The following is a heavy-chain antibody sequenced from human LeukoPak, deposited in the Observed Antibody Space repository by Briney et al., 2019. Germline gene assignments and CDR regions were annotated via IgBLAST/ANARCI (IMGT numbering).Heavy chain of an antibody. D-gene: IGHD3-10*01. CDR1: GYTLTSYG. Sequence: GASVKVSCKASGYTLTSYGISWVGQAPGQGLEWMGWISAYNGNTNYAQKLQGRVTMTTDTSTSTAYMELRSLRSDDTAVYYCTMIRIVITNLDYWGQGTLVTVSS. CDR2: ISAYNGNT. V-gene: IGHV1-18*04. J-gene: IGHJ4*02. CDR3: TMIRIVITNLDY.